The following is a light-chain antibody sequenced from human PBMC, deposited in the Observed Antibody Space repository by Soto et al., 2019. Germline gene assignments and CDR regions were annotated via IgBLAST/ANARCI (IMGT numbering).Light chain of an antibody. Sequence: DIQLTQSPSTLSASVGERVTLTCRAAQSLNSRLAWYQHRPGKAPRLLIYDASTLESGVPSRFSGSGSGTEFTHTINNLQPDDLATYICQQYKSYSTFGRGTKVEIK. CDR3: QQYKSYST. J-gene: IGKJ4*02. CDR2: DAS. V-gene: IGKV1-5*01. CDR1: QSLNSR.